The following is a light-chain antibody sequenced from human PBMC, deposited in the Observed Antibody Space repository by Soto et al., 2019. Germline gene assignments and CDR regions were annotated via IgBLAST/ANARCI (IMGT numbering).Light chain of an antibody. Sequence: EIVLTQSPGTLSLSPGERATLSCRASQSVSSNLAWYQQKPGQAPRLLIYGASTRATGIPARFSGSGSGTDFTLTISRLEPEDFAVYYCQHYGSTPLTFGPGTKVDIK. V-gene: IGKV3-20*01. CDR3: QHYGSTPLT. CDR2: GAS. CDR1: QSVSSN. J-gene: IGKJ3*01.